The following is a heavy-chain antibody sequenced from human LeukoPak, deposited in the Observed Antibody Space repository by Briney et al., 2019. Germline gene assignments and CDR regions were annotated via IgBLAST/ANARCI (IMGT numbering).Heavy chain of an antibody. J-gene: IGHJ4*02. CDR2: INPNSGGT. CDR1: GYTFTGYY. D-gene: IGHD3-10*01. Sequence: ASVKVSCKASGYTFTGYYMHWVRQAPGQGLEWMGRINPNSGGTNYAQKFQGRVTMTTDTSTSTAYMELRSLRSDDTAVYYCARAGARGLLYYFDYWGQGTLVTVSS. V-gene: IGHV1-2*06. CDR3: ARAGARGLLYYFDY.